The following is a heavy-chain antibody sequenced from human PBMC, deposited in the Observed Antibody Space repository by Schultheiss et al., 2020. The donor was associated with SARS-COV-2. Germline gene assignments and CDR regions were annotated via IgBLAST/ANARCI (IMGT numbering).Heavy chain of an antibody. D-gene: IGHD3-22*01. Sequence: SGPTLVKPTQTLTLTCTFSGFSLSTSGVGVGWIRQPPGKALEWLARIDWDDDKFYSTSLKSRLTISKDTSKSQVVLTMTNMDPVDTATYYCAHDYYDSSGYIFDYWGQGTLVTVSS. CDR2: IDWDDDK. V-gene: IGHV2-5*02. J-gene: IGHJ4*02. CDR1: GFSLSTSGVG. CDR3: AHDYYDSSGYIFDY.